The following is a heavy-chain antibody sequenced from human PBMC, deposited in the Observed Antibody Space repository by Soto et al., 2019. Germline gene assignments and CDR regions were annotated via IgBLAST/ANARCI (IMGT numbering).Heavy chain of an antibody. V-gene: IGHV4-59*12. CDR2: IYNSGNT. CDR1: GGSISSYY. CDR3: ARGSRFHDY. Sequence: PSETLSLTCTVSGGSISSYYWTWIRQPPGKGLEWIGYIYNSGNTNYNPSLKSRVTISVDTSKNQLSLKLSSVTAADTAVDYCARGSRFHDYWGQGNLVTVSX. J-gene: IGHJ4*02.